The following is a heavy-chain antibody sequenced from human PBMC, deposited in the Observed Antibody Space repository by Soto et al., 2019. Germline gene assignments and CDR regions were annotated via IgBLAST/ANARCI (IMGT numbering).Heavy chain of an antibody. CDR2: INHSGST. D-gene: IGHD6-19*01. V-gene: IGHV4-34*01. Sequence: PSETLSLTCSVSGAYGGPFTTDYWGWIRQPPGKGLEWIGEINHSGSTNYNPSLKSRVTISVDTSKNHFSLKLNSVTAADTAVYYCARYPTAQWGSGFMVFDIWGKGTMVTVSS. J-gene: IGHJ3*02. CDR3: ARYPTAQWGSGFMVFDI. CDR1: GAYGGPFTTDY.